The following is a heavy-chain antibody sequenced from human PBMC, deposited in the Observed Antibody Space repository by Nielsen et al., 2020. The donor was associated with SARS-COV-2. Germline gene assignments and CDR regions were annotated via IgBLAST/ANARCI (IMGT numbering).Heavy chain of an antibody. Sequence: SETLSLTCTVSGGSISSGGYYWSWIRQPPGKGLEWIGYIYYSGSTYYNPSLKSRVTISVDTSKNQFSLKLSSVTAADTAVYYCAREVVVITTSWFDPWGQGTLVTVSS. V-gene: IGHV4-31*03. D-gene: IGHD3-22*01. CDR2: IYYSGST. CDR1: GGSISSGGYY. J-gene: IGHJ5*02. CDR3: AREVVVITTSWFDP.